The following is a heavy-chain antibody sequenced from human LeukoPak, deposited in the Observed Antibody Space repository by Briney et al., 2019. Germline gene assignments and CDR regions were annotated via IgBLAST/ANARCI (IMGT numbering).Heavy chain of an antibody. Sequence: GGSLRLSCAASGFTFSSYWMSWVRQAPGKALEWVANINQDGSEKYYVDSVKGRFTISRDNAKNSLYLQMNSLRAEDTAVFYCARETDGYNRFDYWGQGTLVTVSS. J-gene: IGHJ4*02. CDR2: INQDGSEK. V-gene: IGHV3-7*01. CDR1: GFTFSSYW. CDR3: ARETDGYNRFDY. D-gene: IGHD5-24*01.